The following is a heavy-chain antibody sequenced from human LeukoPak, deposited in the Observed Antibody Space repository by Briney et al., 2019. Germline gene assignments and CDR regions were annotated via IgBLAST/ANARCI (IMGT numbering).Heavy chain of an antibody. D-gene: IGHD1-26*01. Sequence: SVKVSCKASGGTFSSYAISWVRQAPGQGLEWMGGIIPIFGTANSAQKFQGRVTITADKSTSTAYMELSSLRSEDTAVYYCARGWGLQGAFDIWGQGTMVTVSS. CDR2: IIPIFGTA. CDR3: ARGWGLQGAFDI. J-gene: IGHJ3*02. CDR1: GGTFSSYA. V-gene: IGHV1-69*06.